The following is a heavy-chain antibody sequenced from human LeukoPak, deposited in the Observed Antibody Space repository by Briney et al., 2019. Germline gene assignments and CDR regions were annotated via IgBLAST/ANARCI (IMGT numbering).Heavy chain of an antibody. CDR3: ARDHDKYNWNYGAY. Sequence: ASVKVSCKASGYTFTSYGISWVRQAPGQGLEWMGWISAYNGNTNYAQKLQGRVTMTTDTSTSTAYMELRSLRSDDTAVYYCARDHDKYNWNYGAYWGQGTLVTVSS. CDR1: GYTFTSYG. J-gene: IGHJ4*02. D-gene: IGHD1-7*01. CDR2: ISAYNGNT. V-gene: IGHV1-18*01.